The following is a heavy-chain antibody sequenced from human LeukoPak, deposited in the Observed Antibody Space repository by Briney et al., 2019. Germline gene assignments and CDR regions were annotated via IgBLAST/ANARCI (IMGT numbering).Heavy chain of an antibody. CDR2: ISWNSGSI. Sequence: PSRSLRLSCAASGFTFDDYAMHWVRQAPGKGLEWVSGISWNSGSIGYADSVKGRFTISRDSAKNSLYLQMNSLRAEDTALYYCAKVHSSGWYWWRAGDVQGGFDYWGQGTLVTVSS. V-gene: IGHV3-9*01. CDR1: GFTFDDYA. CDR3: AKVHSSGWYWWRAGDVQGGFDY. J-gene: IGHJ4*02. D-gene: IGHD6-19*01.